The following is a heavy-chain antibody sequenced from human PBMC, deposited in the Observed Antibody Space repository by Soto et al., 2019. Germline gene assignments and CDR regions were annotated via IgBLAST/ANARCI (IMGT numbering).Heavy chain of an antibody. V-gene: IGHV1-24*01. CDR3: ATGVAAAGPVDVNYYYYGMDV. CDR1: GYTLTELS. CDR2: FDPEDGET. Sequence: ASVKVSCKASGYTLTELSMHWVRQAPGKGLEWMGGFDPEDGETIYAQKFQGRVTMTEDTSTDTAYMELSSLRSEDTAVYYCATGVAAAGPVDVNYYYYGMDVWGQGTTVTVSS. J-gene: IGHJ6*02. D-gene: IGHD6-13*01.